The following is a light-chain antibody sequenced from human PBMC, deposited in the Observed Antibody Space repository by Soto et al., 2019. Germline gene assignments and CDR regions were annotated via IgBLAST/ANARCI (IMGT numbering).Light chain of an antibody. CDR1: SSDFGGYNY. J-gene: IGLJ1*01. Sequence: SALTQPPSASGSPEQSVTISCTGTSSDFGGYNYVSWYQQHPGKAPKLLIYEVSKRPSGIPDRLSGSKSDKTASLTVSGLQADDEADYYCSSYAGSNIYVFGTGTKV. CDR2: EVS. CDR3: SSYAGSNIYV. V-gene: IGLV2-8*01.